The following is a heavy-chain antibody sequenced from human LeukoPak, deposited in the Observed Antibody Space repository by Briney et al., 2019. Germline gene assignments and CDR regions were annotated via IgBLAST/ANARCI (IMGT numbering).Heavy chain of an antibody. CDR3: ARGPYYDFWSGYYNYYYYGMDV. D-gene: IGHD3-3*01. CDR2: INHSGST. CDR1: GGSFSGYY. V-gene: IGHV4-34*01. J-gene: IGHJ6*02. Sequence: SETLSLTCAVYGGSFSGYYWSWIRQPPGKGPEWIGEINHSGSTNYNPSLKSRVTISVDTSKNQFSLKLSSVTAADTAVYYCARGPYYDFWSGYYNYYYYGMDVWGQGTTVTVSS.